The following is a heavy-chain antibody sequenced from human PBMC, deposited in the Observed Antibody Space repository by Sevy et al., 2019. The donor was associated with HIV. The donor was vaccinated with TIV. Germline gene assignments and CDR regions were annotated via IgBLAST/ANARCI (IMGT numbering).Heavy chain of an antibody. Sequence: SDTLSLTCTVSGGSISSYYWSWIRQPPGKGLEWIGYIYYSGSTNYNPSLKSRVTISVDTSKNQFSLKLSSVTAADTAVYYCASAIGYCSSTSCYSYWGQGTLVTVSS. D-gene: IGHD2-2*02. CDR2: IYYSGST. CDR1: GGSISSYY. V-gene: IGHV4-59*01. J-gene: IGHJ4*02. CDR3: ASAIGYCSSTSCYSY.